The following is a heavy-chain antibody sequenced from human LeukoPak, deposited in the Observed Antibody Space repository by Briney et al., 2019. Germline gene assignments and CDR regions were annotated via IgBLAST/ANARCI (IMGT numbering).Heavy chain of an antibody. J-gene: IGHJ4*02. V-gene: IGHV1-69*04. CDR3: ARTPQYCSGGSCYSHSY. Sequence: SVKVSCKASGGTFSSYAISWVRQAPGQGLEWMGRIIPILGIANYAQKFQGRVTITADKSTSTAYMELCSLRSEDTAVYYCARTPQYCSGGSCYSHSYWGQGTLVTVSS. CDR1: GGTFSSYA. D-gene: IGHD2-15*01. CDR2: IIPILGIA.